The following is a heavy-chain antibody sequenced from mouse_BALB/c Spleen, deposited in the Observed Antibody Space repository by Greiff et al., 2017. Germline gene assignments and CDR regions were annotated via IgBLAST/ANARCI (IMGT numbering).Heavy chain of an antibody. D-gene: IGHD2-1*01. V-gene: IGHV14-3*02. CDR2: IDPANGNT. J-gene: IGHJ2*01. CDR1: GFNIKDYY. CDR3: ARGGDYGNPDFDY. Sequence: EVQRVESGAELVRSGASVKLSCTASGFNIKDYYMHWVKQRPEQGLEWIGRIDPANGNTKYDPKFQGKATITADTSSNTAYLQLSSLTSEDTAVYYCARGGDYGNPDFDYWGQGTTLTVSS.